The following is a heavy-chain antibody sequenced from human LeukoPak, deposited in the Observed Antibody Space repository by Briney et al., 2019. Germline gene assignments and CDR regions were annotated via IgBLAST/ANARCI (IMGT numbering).Heavy chain of an antibody. CDR2: CRKKANSYTT. Sequence: QTGGSLRLSCAASGFIFSDHYMDWVRQAPGKGLEWVGRCRKKANSYTTEYAASVKGRFTISRDDTKNSLYLHMNSLRTDDTAVYYCTRVSGDYYLGDWGQGTLVTVSS. CDR3: TRVSGDYYLGD. V-gene: IGHV3-72*01. D-gene: IGHD3-16*01. CDR1: GFIFSDHY. J-gene: IGHJ4*02.